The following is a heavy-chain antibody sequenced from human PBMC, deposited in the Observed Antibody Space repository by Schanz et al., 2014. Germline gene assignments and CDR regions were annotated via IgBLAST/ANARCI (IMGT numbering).Heavy chain of an antibody. CDR2: IWFDGNNK. Sequence: QVQLVESGGGVVQPGTSLRLSCAASGFTFRGHAMHWVRQAPGQGLEKVAVIWFDGNNKFYADSVKGRFTISRDNSKNTLYLQMSSLRAEDTALYYCAKDPHRDYGGKPQTFDIWGQGTMVTVSS. CDR1: GFTFRGHA. CDR3: AKDPHRDYGGKPQTFDI. D-gene: IGHD4-17*01. J-gene: IGHJ3*02. V-gene: IGHV3-33*06.